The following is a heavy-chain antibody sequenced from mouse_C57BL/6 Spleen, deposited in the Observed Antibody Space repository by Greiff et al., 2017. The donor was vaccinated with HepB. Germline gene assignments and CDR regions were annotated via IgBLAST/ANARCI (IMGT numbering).Heavy chain of an antibody. CDR2: INPNNGGT. CDR3: ARNWGENWFAY. J-gene: IGHJ3*01. Sequence: EVKLQQSGPELVKPGASVKISCKASGYTFTDYYMNWVKQSHGKSLEWIGDINPNNGGTSYNQKFKGKATLTVDKSSSTAYMELRSLTSEDSAVYYCARNWGENWFAYWGQGTLVTVSA. V-gene: IGHV1-26*01. D-gene: IGHD4-1*01. CDR1: GYTFTDYY.